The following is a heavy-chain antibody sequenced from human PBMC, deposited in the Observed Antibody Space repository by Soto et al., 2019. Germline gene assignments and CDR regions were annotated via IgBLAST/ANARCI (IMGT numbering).Heavy chain of an antibody. V-gene: IGHV1-3*01. J-gene: IGHJ4*02. CDR3: ASGSIYDFWSGYPGTFDY. D-gene: IGHD3-3*01. CDR2: INADNGNT. Sequence: QVQLVHSGAEVKKPGASVKVSCKASGYTFTSYAMHWVRQAPGQRLEWMGWINADNGNTKYAQKFQGRVTITRDTPASTAYMELSSLRSEDTAVYFCASGSIYDFWSGYPGTFDYWGQGTLVTVSS. CDR1: GYTFTSYA.